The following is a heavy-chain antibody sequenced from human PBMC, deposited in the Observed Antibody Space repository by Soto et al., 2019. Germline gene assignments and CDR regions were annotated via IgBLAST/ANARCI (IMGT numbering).Heavy chain of an antibody. D-gene: IGHD1-26*01. CDR1: GYTHTTLF. J-gene: IGHJ6*02. Sequence: ASAKVSCKASGYTHTTLFMHWVRPSPGQGLEWMGVLNPGYPAGRSTPYAQTFQGRVTMTTDTSTSTVYMELSRLRSDDTAVYYCAREAIVAGATTGMDVWGQGTTVTVSS. CDR3: AREAIVAGATTGMDV. V-gene: IGHV1-46*01. CDR2: LNPGYPAGRST.